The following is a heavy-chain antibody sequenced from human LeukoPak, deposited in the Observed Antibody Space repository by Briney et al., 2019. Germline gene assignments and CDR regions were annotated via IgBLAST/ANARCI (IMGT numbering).Heavy chain of an antibody. CDR1: GFPFSSYG. Sequence: GGSLRLSCAASGFPFSSYGMHWVRQAPGKGLEWVARLFYDERSDYADSVKGRFSISRDNSKNTLFLDLSDLRVEDTDVYYCARDLRAAFDFWGQGVLVTVSS. J-gene: IGHJ4*02. CDR3: ARDLRAAFDF. V-gene: IGHV3-33*01. CDR2: LFYDERS. D-gene: IGHD6-25*01.